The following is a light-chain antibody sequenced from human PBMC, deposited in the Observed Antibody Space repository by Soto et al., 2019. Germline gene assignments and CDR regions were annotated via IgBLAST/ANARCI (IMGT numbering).Light chain of an antibody. V-gene: IGLV2-14*01. Sequence: QSALTQPASVSGSPGQSITISCTGTSSDVGGYNYVSWYQQHPGKAPKRMIYDVSNRPSGVSNRFSGSKSGNTASLTISGLQAEDEADYYRSSFTSSSPLVFGGGTKLTVL. CDR2: DVS. CDR3: SSFTSSSPLV. CDR1: SSDVGGYNY. J-gene: IGLJ2*01.